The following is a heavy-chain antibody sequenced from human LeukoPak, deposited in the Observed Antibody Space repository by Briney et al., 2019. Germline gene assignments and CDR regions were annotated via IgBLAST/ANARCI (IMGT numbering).Heavy chain of an antibody. Sequence: GGSLRLSCAASGFTFSSYSMNWVRQAPGKGLEWVSSISSSSYIYYADSVKGRFTISRDNAKNSLYLQMNSLRAEDTAVYYCARDQKWELTDYWGQGTLVTVSS. D-gene: IGHD1-26*01. CDR2: ISSSSYI. J-gene: IGHJ4*02. CDR1: GFTFSSYS. CDR3: ARDQKWELTDY. V-gene: IGHV3-21*01.